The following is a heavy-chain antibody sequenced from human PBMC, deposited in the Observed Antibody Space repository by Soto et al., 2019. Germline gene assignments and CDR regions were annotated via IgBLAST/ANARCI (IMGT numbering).Heavy chain of an antibody. V-gene: IGHV1-18*01. Sequence: QVQLVQSGAEVKKPGASVKVSCKASGYTFTNYGINWVRQAPGQGLEWLGWVSAYNGERRYAQRVQARVIMTTDTSTTTAYMELRSLRSADTAVYCCSRGTSIPASGDYWGQGTLVTGSS. J-gene: IGHJ4*01. CDR2: VSAYNGER. CDR1: GYTFTNYG. CDR3: SRGTSIPASGDY. D-gene: IGHD6-6*01.